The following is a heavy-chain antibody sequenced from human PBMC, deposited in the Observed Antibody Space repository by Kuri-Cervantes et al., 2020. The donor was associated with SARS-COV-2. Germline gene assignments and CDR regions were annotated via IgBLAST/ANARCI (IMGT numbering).Heavy chain of an antibody. CDR2: IYYSGST. Sequence: SETLSLTCAASGFTFSSYSMNWVRQAPGKGLEWIGYIYYSGSTNYNPSLKSRVTISVDTSKNQFSLKLSSVTAADTAVYYCARRTIYGDTGGFFDYWGQGTLVTVSS. CDR1: GFTFSSYS. J-gene: IGHJ4*02. D-gene: IGHD4-17*01. V-gene: IGHV4-59*12. CDR3: ARRTIYGDTGGFFDY.